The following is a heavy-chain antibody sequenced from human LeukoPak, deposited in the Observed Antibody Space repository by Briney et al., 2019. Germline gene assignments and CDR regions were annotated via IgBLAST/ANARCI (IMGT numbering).Heavy chain of an antibody. CDR3: ANGPHYNILTGFYKVRSHLDY. CDR1: GFTFSNYG. CDR2: MRYDVSNT. D-gene: IGHD3-9*01. Sequence: PGGSLRLSCAASGFTFSNYGMHWVRQAPGKGLEWLAFMRYDVSNTHYADSVKGRFTISRDNSKNTLFLQMNRLRDEDTALYYCANGPHYNILTGFYKVRSHLDYWGQGTLVTVSS. J-gene: IGHJ4*02. V-gene: IGHV3-30*02.